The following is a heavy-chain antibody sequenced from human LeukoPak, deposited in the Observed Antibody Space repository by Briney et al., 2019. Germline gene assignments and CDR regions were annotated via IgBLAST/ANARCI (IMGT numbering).Heavy chain of an antibody. Sequence: TSETLSRTCTVSGGSISNYYWSWIRQPPGKGLEWIGYIYYTGSTNYNPSLKSRVTISVDTSKNQFSLKLSSVTAADTAVYYCARGRWELPYWGQGTLVTVSS. CDR3: ARGRWELPY. CDR2: IYYTGST. J-gene: IGHJ4*02. CDR1: GGSISNYY. D-gene: IGHD1-26*01. V-gene: IGHV4-59*01.